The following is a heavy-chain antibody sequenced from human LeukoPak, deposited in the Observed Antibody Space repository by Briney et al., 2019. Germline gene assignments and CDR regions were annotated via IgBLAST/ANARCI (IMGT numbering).Heavy chain of an antibody. D-gene: IGHD4-17*01. V-gene: IGHV4-30-2*01. CDR2: IYHSGST. CDR1: GGSISSGGYS. CDR3: ARATIYGDYVKKGVYFDY. Sequence: SETLSLTCAVSGGSISSGGYSWSWIRQPPGKGLEWIGYIYHSGSTYYNPSPKSRVTISVDRSKNQFSLKLSSVTAADTAVYYCARATIYGDYVKKGVYFDYWGQGTLVTVSS. J-gene: IGHJ4*02.